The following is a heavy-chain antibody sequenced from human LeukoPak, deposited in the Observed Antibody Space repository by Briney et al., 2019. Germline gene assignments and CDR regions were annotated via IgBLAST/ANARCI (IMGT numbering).Heavy chain of an antibody. CDR3: ARGIEPHYFDY. Sequence: PSETLSLTCAVYGGSFSGYYWSWIRQPPGKGLEWIGEINHSGSTNYNPSLKSRVTISVDTSKNQFSLKLSSVTAADTAVYYCARGIEPHYFDYWGQGTLVTVSS. CDR1: GGSFSGYY. CDR2: INHSGST. J-gene: IGHJ4*02. V-gene: IGHV4-34*01.